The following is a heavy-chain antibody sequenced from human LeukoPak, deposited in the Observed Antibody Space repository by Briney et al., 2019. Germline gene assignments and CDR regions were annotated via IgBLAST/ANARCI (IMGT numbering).Heavy chain of an antibody. CDR3: AREQQLVLDY. Sequence: GGSLRLSCAASGFAFSSYNMNWVRQAPGKGLEWVSYISNGGNTIYYADSVKGRFTISRDNAKNSLYLQMNSLRAEDTAVYYCAREQQLVLDYWGQGTLVTVSS. D-gene: IGHD6-13*01. CDR1: GFAFSSYN. CDR2: ISNGGNTI. J-gene: IGHJ4*02. V-gene: IGHV3-48*01.